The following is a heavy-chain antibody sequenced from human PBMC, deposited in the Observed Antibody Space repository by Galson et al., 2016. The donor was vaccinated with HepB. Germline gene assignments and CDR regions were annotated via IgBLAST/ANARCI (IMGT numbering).Heavy chain of an antibody. Sequence: TLSLTCTVSGGSISSGGYYWSWIRQHPGKGLEWIGYIYYSGSTYYNPSLKSRVTISVDTSKNQFSLKLSSVTAADTAVYYCARDQTSRSAFDIWGQGTMVTVSS. J-gene: IGHJ3*02. CDR1: GGSISSGGYY. V-gene: IGHV4-31*03. CDR2: IYYSGST. D-gene: IGHD5-24*01. CDR3: ARDQTSRSAFDI.